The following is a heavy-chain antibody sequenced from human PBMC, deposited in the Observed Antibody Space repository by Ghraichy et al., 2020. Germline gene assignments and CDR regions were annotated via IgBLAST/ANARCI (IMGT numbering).Heavy chain of an antibody. CDR1: GFTFSSYA. Sequence: GGSLRLSCAASGFTFSSYAMSWVRQAPGKGLEWVSTLSGSGGSTYYADSVKGRFTISRDNSKNTLFLQMSSLRAEDTAKYYCAKDIGYYDSSGPSDYWGQGTLVTVSS. CDR2: LSGSGGST. CDR3: AKDIGYYDSSGPSDY. V-gene: IGHV3-23*01. J-gene: IGHJ4*02. D-gene: IGHD3-22*01.